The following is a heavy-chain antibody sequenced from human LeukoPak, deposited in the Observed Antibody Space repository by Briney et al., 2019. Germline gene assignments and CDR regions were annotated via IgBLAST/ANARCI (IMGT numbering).Heavy chain of an antibody. J-gene: IGHJ4*02. CDR2: ISSSGGST. V-gene: IGHV3-23*01. CDR3: AKDGAQVGVTFDY. CDR1: GGSISSYY. D-gene: IGHD1-26*01. Sequence: ETLSLTCTVSGGSISSYYWSWVRQAPGKGLEWVSAISSSGGSTYYADSVKGRFTISRDNSKNTLYLQMNSLRVEDTAIYYCAKDGAQVGVTFDYWGQGTLVTVSS.